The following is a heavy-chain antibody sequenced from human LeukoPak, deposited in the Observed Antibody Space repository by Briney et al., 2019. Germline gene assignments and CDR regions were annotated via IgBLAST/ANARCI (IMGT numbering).Heavy chain of an antibody. CDR2: INHSGST. Sequence: SETLSLTCSVSGGSISSYYCTWIRQPPGKGLEWIGEINHSGSTNYNPSLKSRVTISVDTSKNQFSLKLSSVTAADTAVYYCARANPRITMVRGVVPRRLAFDPWGQGTLVTVSS. D-gene: IGHD3-10*01. CDR3: ARANPRITMVRGVVPRRLAFDP. V-gene: IGHV4-34*01. CDR1: GGSISSYY. J-gene: IGHJ5*02.